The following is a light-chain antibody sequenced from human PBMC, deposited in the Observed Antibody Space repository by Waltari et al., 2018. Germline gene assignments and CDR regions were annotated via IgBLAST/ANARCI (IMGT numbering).Light chain of an antibody. CDR1: QSVTTSS. CDR3: QQYGSSTWT. J-gene: IGKJ1*01. Sequence: DIVLKQSTGTLSLSQGERTTLSCRASQSVTTSSLAWYQQKPGQAPRLLIYGASSRATDIPDRFGGSGSGRDFTLTISRLEPEDFAVYYCQQYGSSTWTFGQGTKVEVK. V-gene: IGKV3-20*01. CDR2: GAS.